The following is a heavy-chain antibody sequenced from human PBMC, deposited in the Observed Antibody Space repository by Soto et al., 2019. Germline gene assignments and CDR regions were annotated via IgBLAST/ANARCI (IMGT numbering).Heavy chain of an antibody. CDR2: ISAYNGNT. Sequence: VASVKVSCKASGYTFTSYSITWVRQAPGQGLEWMGRISAYNGNTNYAQKLQDRVTMTTDTSTSTAYMELRSLRSDDTAVYYCARGYYDSSGYYYRYWGQGTLVTVSS. D-gene: IGHD3-22*01. J-gene: IGHJ4*02. CDR1: GYTFTSYS. CDR3: ARGYYDSSGYYYRY. V-gene: IGHV1-18*01.